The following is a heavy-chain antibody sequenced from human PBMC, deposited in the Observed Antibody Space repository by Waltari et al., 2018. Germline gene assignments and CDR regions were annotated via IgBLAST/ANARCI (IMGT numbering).Heavy chain of an antibody. CDR1: GGSINSGYYY. CDR2: IEYSGST. Sequence: QVQLQESGPGLVKPSQTLSLTCSVSGGSINSGYYYWTWIRQNPGKGLEWIGYIEYSGSTYYHPSLTRRVTISAYTSKNQFSLSLTSVTAADAAVYYCARGVDTSITFDHWGQGTLVTVSS. J-gene: IGHJ4*02. V-gene: IGHV4-31*03. D-gene: IGHD5-18*01. CDR3: ARGVDTSITFDH.